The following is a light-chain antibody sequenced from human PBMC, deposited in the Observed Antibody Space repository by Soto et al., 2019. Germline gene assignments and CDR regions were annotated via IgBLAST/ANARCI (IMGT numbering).Light chain of an antibody. CDR1: QDISNY. V-gene: IGKV1-33*01. Sequence: DIQMTQSPSSLSASVGDRVTITCQASQDISNYLNWYQQKPGKAPKLLIYDASNLETGVPSRFSGSGSGTDFTFTISSLQPEDIATYYCQQYDNRPFSLTFGGGTKVEIK. J-gene: IGKJ4*01. CDR2: DAS. CDR3: QQYDNRPFSLT.